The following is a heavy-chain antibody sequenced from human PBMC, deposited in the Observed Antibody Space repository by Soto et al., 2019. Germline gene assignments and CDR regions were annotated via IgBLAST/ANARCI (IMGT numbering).Heavy chain of an antibody. CDR3: AHKPDAANWLDP. CDR1: GFSLTTPTVG. Sequence: QIALKESGPALVKPTQNLTLTCTFSGFSLTTPTVGVGWIRQSPGKALEWLAFVYWDDDKRYSPSLKTRLTITTDYSENRVVLTMTDIDPADTGTYYCAHKPDAANWLDPWGQGTLVNVSS. J-gene: IGHJ5*02. CDR2: VYWDDDK. V-gene: IGHV2-5*02.